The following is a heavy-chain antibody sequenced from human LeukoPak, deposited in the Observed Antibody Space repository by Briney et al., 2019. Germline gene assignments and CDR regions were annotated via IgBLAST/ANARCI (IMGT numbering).Heavy chain of an antibody. CDR2: IYYSGST. D-gene: IGHD2-8*02. CDR1: GGSISSYY. CDR3: ARHLGKRYWFDY. J-gene: IGHJ4*02. Sequence: SETLSLTCTVSGGSISSYYWSWIRQPPGKGLEWIGYIYYSGSTNYSPSLKSRVTISVDTSKNQFSLKLSSVTAADTAVYYCARHLGKRYWFDYWGQGTLVTVSS. V-gene: IGHV4-59*08.